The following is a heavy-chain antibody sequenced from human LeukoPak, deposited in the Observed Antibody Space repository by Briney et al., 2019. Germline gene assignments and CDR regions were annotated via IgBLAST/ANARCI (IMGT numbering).Heavy chain of an antibody. CDR3: ARELLRHDILTGSYFDY. CDR1: GGSISSYY. J-gene: IGHJ4*02. CDR2: IYYSGST. V-gene: IGHV4-59*01. D-gene: IGHD3-9*01. Sequence: SETLSLTCTVSGGSISSYYWSWIRQPPGKGLEWSGYIYYSGSTNYNPSLKSRVTISGDTSKNQFSLKLSSVTAADTAVYYCARELLRHDILTGSYFDYWGQGTLVTVSS.